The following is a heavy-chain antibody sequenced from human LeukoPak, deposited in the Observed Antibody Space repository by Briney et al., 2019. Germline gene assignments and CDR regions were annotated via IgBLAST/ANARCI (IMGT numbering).Heavy chain of an antibody. CDR3: ARLRNYYDSSGYYYGNDAFDI. CDR2: IYYSGST. J-gene: IGHJ3*02. V-gene: IGHV4-39*01. D-gene: IGHD3-22*01. CDR1: GGSISSSSYY. Sequence: SETLSLTCTVSGGSISSSSYYWCWIRQPPGKGLEWIGSIYYSGSTYYNPSLKSRVTISVDTSKNQFSLKLSSVTAADTAVYCCARLRNYYDSSGYYYGNDAFDIWGQGTMVTVSS.